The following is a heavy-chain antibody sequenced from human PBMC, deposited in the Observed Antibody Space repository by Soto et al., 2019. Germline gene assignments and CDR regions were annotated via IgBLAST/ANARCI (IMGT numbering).Heavy chain of an antibody. CDR1: GGSISSYY. CDR2: IYYSGST. CDR3: ARLGAQEIDP. J-gene: IGHJ5*02. V-gene: IGHV4-59*08. Sequence: SETLSLTCTVSGGSISSYYWSWIRQPPGKGLDLIGYIYYSGSTNYNPSLKSRVTISVDTSKNQFSLKLSSVTAADTAVYYCARLGAQEIDPWGQGTLVTVS. D-gene: IGHD3-16*01.